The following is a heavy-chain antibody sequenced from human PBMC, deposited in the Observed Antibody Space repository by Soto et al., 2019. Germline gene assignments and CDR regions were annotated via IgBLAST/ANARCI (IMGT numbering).Heavy chain of an antibody. D-gene: IGHD6-19*01. CDR3: VQTTGWPGFDF. J-gene: IGHJ4*02. CDR2: IYGGGTT. CDR1: GFTVSGKY. Sequence: EVQLVESGGGLIQPGGSLRLSCAASGFTVSGKYMTRVRQAPGKGLEWVSVIYGGGTTYHADSVKGRFTISRDNSKNTLYLQMNSLRAEDTAVYYCVQTTGWPGFDFWGQGTLVTVSS. V-gene: IGHV3-53*01.